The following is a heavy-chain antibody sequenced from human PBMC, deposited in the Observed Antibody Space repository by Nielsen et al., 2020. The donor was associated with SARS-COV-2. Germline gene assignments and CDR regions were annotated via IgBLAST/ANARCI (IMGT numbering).Heavy chain of an antibody. Sequence: GESLKISCAASGFTFTDFWFSWVRQTPGKGLEWVANIKQDGSEKNYVDSVKGRFTISRDNAKSSVYLEMNSLRAEDTAVYYCARAWNLAVHWGQGTLVTVSS. CDR1: GFTFTDFW. CDR2: IKQDGSEK. J-gene: IGHJ4*02. V-gene: IGHV3-7*01. D-gene: IGHD1-7*01. CDR3: ARAWNLAVH.